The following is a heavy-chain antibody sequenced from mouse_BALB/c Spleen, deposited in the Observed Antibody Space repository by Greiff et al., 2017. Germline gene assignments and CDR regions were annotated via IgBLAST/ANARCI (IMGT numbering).Heavy chain of an antibody. D-gene: IGHD1-1*01. CDR3: AGTVVRDAMDY. V-gene: IGHV1-7*01. Sequence: VMLVESGAELAKPGASVKMSCKASGYTFTSYWMHWVKQRPGQGLEWIGYINPSTGYTEYNQKFKDKATLTADKSSSTAYMQLSSLTSEDSAVYYSAGTVVRDAMDYWGQGTAVTVSS. CDR2: INPSTGYT. J-gene: IGHJ4*01. CDR1: GYTFTSYW.